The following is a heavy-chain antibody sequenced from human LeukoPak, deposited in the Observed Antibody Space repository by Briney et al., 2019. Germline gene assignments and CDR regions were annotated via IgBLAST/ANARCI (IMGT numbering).Heavy chain of an antibody. V-gene: IGHV1-46*01. CDR2: ISPSGDKT. CDR3: ARNIRSMGATRYDAFDI. Sequence: GASVKVSCKASGYTFTNHYMHWVRQAPGQGLEWLGLISPSGDKTWNAQKFQGRVTMTRDMSTSTDYLELSSLRSEDTAVYYCARNIRSMGATRYDAFDIWGRGTMVTVSS. CDR1: GYTFTNHY. D-gene: IGHD1-26*01. J-gene: IGHJ3*02.